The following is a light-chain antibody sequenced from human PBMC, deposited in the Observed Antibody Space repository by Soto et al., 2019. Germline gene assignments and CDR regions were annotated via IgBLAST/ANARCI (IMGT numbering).Light chain of an antibody. CDR3: QQYYSTPTWT. V-gene: IGKV4-1*01. CDR1: QSVLYSSNNKNY. J-gene: IGKJ1*01. Sequence: IVMTQSPATLSVSPGDRATINCKSSQSVLYSSNNKNYLAWYQQKPGQPPKLLIYWASTRESGVPDRFSGSGSGTDFTLTISSLQAEDVAVYYCQQYYSTPTWTFGQGTKVDIK. CDR2: WAS.